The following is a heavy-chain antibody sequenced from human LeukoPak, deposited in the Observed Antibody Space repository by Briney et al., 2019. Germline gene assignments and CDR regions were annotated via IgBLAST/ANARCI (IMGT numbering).Heavy chain of an antibody. V-gene: IGHV4-38-2*02. CDR1: GFSISSRYY. Sequence: SETLSLTCTVSGFSISSRYYWGWVQQPPGKGLEGIGSMYHGGNTYYNPSLRSRVTISVDTAKNQLSLKLISVTAADTAVYYCARMGGGWDFDLWGRGTLVTVSS. CDR3: ARMGGGWDFDL. J-gene: IGHJ2*01. D-gene: IGHD3-10*01. CDR2: MYHGGNT.